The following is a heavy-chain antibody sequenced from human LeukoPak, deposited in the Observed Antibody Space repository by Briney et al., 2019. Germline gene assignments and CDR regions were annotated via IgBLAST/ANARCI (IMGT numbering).Heavy chain of an antibody. CDR2: ISSSGSTI. Sequence: GGPLRLSCAASGFTFSDYYMSWIRQAPGKGLEWVSYISSSGSTIYYADSVKGRFTISRDNAKNSLYLQMNSLRAEDTAVYYCARDLTYYYDSSGSGGDYWGQGTLVTVSS. V-gene: IGHV3-11*01. D-gene: IGHD3-22*01. J-gene: IGHJ4*02. CDR3: ARDLTYYYDSSGSGGDY. CDR1: GFTFSDYY.